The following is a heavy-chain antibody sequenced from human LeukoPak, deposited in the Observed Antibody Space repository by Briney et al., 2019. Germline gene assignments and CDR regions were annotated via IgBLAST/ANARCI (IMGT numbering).Heavy chain of an antibody. CDR1: GFAFSGLA. CDR2: ISGSGGNT. J-gene: IGHJ4*02. D-gene: IGHD4-17*01. V-gene: IGHV3-23*01. Sequence: GVCLRLSCSASGFAFSGLAMGWVRQAPGKGLEWVSSISGSGGNTYYADSVEGRFTVSRDNSKNTLYLQMNSLRAEDTALYYCARGRGGDYVPSRFDYWGQGTLVTVSS. CDR3: ARGRGGDYVPSRFDY.